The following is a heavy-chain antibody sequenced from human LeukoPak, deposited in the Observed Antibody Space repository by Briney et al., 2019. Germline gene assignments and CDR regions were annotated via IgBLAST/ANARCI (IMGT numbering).Heavy chain of an antibody. CDR1: GYTFTSYY. CDR3: ARDDYYGSGSFYYYYMDV. J-gene: IGHJ6*03. D-gene: IGHD3-10*01. V-gene: IGHV1-46*01. CDR2: INPSGGST. Sequence: AASVKVSCKASGYTFTSYYVHWVRQAPGQGLEWMGIINPSGGSTGYAQKFQGRVTMTRDMSTSTVYMELSSLRSEDTALYYCARDDYYGSGSFYYYYMDVWGEGTTVTVSS.